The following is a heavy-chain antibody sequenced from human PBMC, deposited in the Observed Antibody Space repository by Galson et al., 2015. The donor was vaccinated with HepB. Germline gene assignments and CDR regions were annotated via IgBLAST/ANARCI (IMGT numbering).Heavy chain of an antibody. CDR2: IIPIFGTA. V-gene: IGHV1-69*13. Sequence: SVKVSCKASGGTFSSYAISWVRQAPGQGLEWMGGIIPIFGTANYAQKFQGRVTITADESTSTAYMELSSLRSEDTAVYYCAREGRELAAAGSLDYYMDVWGKGTTVTVSS. D-gene: IGHD6-13*01. CDR1: GGTFSSYA. J-gene: IGHJ6*03. CDR3: AREGRELAAAGSLDYYMDV.